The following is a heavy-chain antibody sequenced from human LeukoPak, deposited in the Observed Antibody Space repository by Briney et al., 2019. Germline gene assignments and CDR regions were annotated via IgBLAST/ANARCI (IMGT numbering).Heavy chain of an antibody. J-gene: IGHJ3*02. CDR3: ANYGFGVVPAADYAFDI. CDR2: IRYDGSNK. V-gene: IGHV3-30*02. CDR1: GFIFSVYS. D-gene: IGHD2-2*01. Sequence: GGSLRLSCAASGFIFSVYSMNWVRQAPGKGLEWVAFIRYDGSNKYYADSVKGRFTISRDNSKNTLYLQMNSLRAEDTAVYYCANYGFGVVPAADYAFDIWGQGTMVTVSS.